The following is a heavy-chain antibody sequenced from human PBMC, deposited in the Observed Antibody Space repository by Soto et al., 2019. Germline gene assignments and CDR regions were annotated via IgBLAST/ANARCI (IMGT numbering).Heavy chain of an antibody. J-gene: IGHJ6*02. CDR2: IYPGDSDT. CDR3: ARDSITGTTGMDV. CDR1: GYSFTSYW. Sequence: PGESLKISCKGSGYSFTSYWIGWVRQMPGKGLEWMGIIYPGDSDTRYRPSFQGQVTISADKSISTAYLQWSSLKASDTAMYYCARDSITGTTGMDVWGQGTTVTVSS. D-gene: IGHD1-7*01. V-gene: IGHV5-51*01.